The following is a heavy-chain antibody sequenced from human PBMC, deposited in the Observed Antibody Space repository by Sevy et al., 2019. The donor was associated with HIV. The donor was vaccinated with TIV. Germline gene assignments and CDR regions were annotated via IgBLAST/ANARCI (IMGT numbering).Heavy chain of an antibody. Sequence: GFLKTSRIGPWISLSYFGLQLVRQSSGKGLDLGALISPDGINEYYADSVKGRFTISRDNSKNTVSLEMNSLRNEDTAIYFCANAYSGSYSHSYLYALDVWGQGTTVTVSS. CDR2: ISPDGINE. D-gene: IGHD1-26*01. CDR1: WISLSYFG. V-gene: IGHV3-30*18. J-gene: IGHJ6*02. CDR3: ANAYSGSYSHSYLYALDV.